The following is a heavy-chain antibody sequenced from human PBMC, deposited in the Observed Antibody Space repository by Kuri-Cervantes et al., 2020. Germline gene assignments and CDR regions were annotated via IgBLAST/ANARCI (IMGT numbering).Heavy chain of an antibody. J-gene: IGHJ5*02. CDR3: ANHDGSSWGNWFDP. CDR2: ISYDGSNK. V-gene: IGHV3-30-3*01. D-gene: IGHD6-6*01. Sequence: GESLKISCAASGFTFSSYAMHWVRQAPGKGLEWVAVISYDGSNKYYADSVKGRFTISRDNSKNTLYLQMNSLRAEDTAVYYCANHDGSSWGNWFDPWGRGTLVTVSS. CDR1: GFTFSSYA.